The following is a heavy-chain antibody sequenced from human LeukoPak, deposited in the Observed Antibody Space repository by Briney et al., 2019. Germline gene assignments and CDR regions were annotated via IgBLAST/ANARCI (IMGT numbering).Heavy chain of an antibody. CDR3: ARVPGEHYFDY. V-gene: IGHV3-23*01. J-gene: IGHJ4*02. CDR1: GFTFSSYA. Sequence: GGSLRLSCAASGFTFSSYAMSWVRQAPGKGLEWVSAISGSGGSTYYADSVKGRFTISRDNSKNTPYLQMNSLRAEDTAVYYCARVPGEHYFDYWGQGTLVTVSS. CDR2: ISGSGGST. D-gene: IGHD3-10*01.